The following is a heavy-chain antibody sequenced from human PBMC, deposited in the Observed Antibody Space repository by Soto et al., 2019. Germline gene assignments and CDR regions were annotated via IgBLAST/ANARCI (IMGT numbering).Heavy chain of an antibody. D-gene: IGHD2-15*01. Sequence: PGGSLRLSCAASGSTFNTFWMSWVRQSPGKGLEWVANIKHDGSETYYADSVKGRFTISRDNAKNSLFLQMNTLRTEDTAVYYCARDFATHCSGSTCYPYAYWGQGALVTVSS. V-gene: IGHV3-7*03. CDR3: ARDFATHCSGSTCYPYAY. CDR2: IKHDGSET. CDR1: GSTFNTFW. J-gene: IGHJ4*02.